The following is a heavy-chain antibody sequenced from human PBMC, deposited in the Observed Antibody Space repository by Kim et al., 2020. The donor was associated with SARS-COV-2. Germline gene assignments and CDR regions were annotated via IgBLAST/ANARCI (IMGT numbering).Heavy chain of an antibody. CDR3: ARASIYGSHSSYGMDV. CDR1: GGSISSYY. Sequence: SETLSLTCTVSGGSISSYYWSWIRQPSGNGLEWIGRIYTSGSTNYNPSLKSRVTMSVDTSNNQFSLTLRSVTAADTDVSYCARASIYGSHSSYGMDVWG. J-gene: IGHJ6*02. D-gene: IGHD3-10*01. V-gene: IGHV4-4*07. CDR2: IYTSGST.